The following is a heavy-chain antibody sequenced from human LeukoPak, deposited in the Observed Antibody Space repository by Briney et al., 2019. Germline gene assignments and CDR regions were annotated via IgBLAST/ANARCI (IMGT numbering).Heavy chain of an antibody. CDR3: AKDLVTTVTIFDY. CDR1: GFIFSHYG. J-gene: IGHJ4*02. V-gene: IGHV3-30*02. D-gene: IGHD4-11*01. Sequence: GGSLRLSCAASGFIFSHYGMHWVRQAPGKGLEWVAVIQNDASTENFADSVKGRFTISRDNSKNTVFLQMNSLRAEDTAVYYCAKDLVTTVTIFDYWGQGTLVTVSS. CDR2: IQNDASTE.